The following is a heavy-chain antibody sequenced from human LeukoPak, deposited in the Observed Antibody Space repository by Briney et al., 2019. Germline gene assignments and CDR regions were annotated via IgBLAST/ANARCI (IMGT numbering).Heavy chain of an antibody. CDR1: GFTFSTYA. V-gene: IGHV3-23*01. CDR2: ISGSAGGTSYADSGGSSISGSAGST. J-gene: IGHJ4*02. CDR3: AKDFTSNWNDVIY. Sequence: GGSLRLSCAVSGFTFSTYAMTWVRQAPGKGLEWVSSISGSAGGTSYADSGGSSISGSAGSTYYADSVKGRFIISRDNSKNTLYLQMNSLRAEDTAVYYCAKDFTSNWNDVIYWGQGTLVTVSS. D-gene: IGHD1-1*01.